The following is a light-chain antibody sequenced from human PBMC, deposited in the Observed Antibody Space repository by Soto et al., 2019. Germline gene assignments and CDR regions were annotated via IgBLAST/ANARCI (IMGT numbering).Light chain of an antibody. Sequence: QSVLTQPASVSGSPGQSITISCTGTSSDAGGYNYVSWYQQHPGKAPKFMIYDVSNRPSGVSNRLSGSKSGNTASLTISGLQAEDEADYYCSSYTTSNTRQIVFGTGTKVTVL. CDR2: DVS. V-gene: IGLV2-14*01. CDR1: SSDAGGYNY. J-gene: IGLJ1*01. CDR3: SSYTTSNTRQIV.